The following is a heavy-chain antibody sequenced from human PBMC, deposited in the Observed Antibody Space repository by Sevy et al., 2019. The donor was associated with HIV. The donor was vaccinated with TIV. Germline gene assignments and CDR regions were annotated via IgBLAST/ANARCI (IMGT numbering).Heavy chain of an antibody. J-gene: IGHJ4*02. CDR1: GFTFSSYS. D-gene: IGHD3-10*01. Sequence: GGSLRLSCAASGFTFSSYSMNWVRQAPGKGLEWVSSISSSSSYIYYADSVKGRFTISRDNAKNSLYLQRNSLRAEDTAVYYCARDPGVLWFGELGGPFDYWGQGTLVTVSS. V-gene: IGHV3-21*01. CDR2: ISSSSSYI. CDR3: ARDPGVLWFGELGGPFDY.